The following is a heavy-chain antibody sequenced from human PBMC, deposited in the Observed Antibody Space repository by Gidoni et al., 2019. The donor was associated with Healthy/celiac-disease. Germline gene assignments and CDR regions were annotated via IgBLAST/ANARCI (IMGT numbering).Heavy chain of an antibody. CDR1: GFTFSSYI. V-gene: IGHV3-21*01. CDR2: SSSSSSYI. Sequence: EVQLVESGGGLVKPGGSLSLSCAASGFTFSSYIMNWVRQAPGKGLEWVSSSSSSSSYIYYADSVKGRFTISRDNAKNSLYLQMNSLRAEDTAVYYCARAPYYGSGSYQIIKYLDYWGQGTLVTVSS. J-gene: IGHJ4*02. D-gene: IGHD3-10*01. CDR3: ARAPYYGSGSYQIIKYLDY.